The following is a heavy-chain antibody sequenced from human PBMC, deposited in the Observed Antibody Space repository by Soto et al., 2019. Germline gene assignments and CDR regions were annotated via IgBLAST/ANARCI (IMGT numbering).Heavy chain of an antibody. CDR3: AKVPNWGSHYYFDY. Sequence: EVQLLESGGGLIQPGGSLRLSCAASGFTFSNYAMSWVRQAPGKGLEWVSCISISAVNTYYADSVKGRFTVSRDNSKSTLYLEMNSLRAEDTAVYFCAKVPNWGSHYYFDYWGQGTLVTVSS. CDR1: GFTFSNYA. V-gene: IGHV3-23*01. CDR2: ISISAVNT. J-gene: IGHJ4*02. D-gene: IGHD7-27*01.